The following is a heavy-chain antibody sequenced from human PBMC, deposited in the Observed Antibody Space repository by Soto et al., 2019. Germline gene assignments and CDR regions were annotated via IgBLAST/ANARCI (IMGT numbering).Heavy chain of an antibody. D-gene: IGHD6-13*01. CDR3: AKHNSSRILNCDF. Sequence: SETLSLTCNVSGGSISSYYWSWIRQPPGKGLEWIVFIYYSVSTDYNPSLKCLVSVSIYTSKNQFSLNLTSVTVAEMAVYYCAKHNSSRILNCDFWGQGTLFTVSS. CDR2: IYYSVST. J-gene: IGHJ4*02. CDR1: GGSISSYY. V-gene: IGHV4-59*08.